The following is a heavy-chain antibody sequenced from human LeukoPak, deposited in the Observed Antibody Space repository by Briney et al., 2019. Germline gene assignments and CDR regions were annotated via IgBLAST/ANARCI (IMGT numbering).Heavy chain of an antibody. CDR2: ISAYNGNT. D-gene: IGHD3-10*01. CDR1: GYTFTSYG. V-gene: IGHV1-18*01. J-gene: IGHJ6*03. CDR3: ARDMDVLDYYYYSVDV. Sequence: ASVKVSCKASGYTFTSYGISWVRQAPGQGLEWMGWISAYNGNTNYAQKLQGRVTMTTDASTSTAYMQLRSLRSDDTAVYYFARDMDVLDYYYYSVDVWGKGTTVTVSS.